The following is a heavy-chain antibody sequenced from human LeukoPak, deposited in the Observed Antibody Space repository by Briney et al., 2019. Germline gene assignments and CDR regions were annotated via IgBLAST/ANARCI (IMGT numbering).Heavy chain of an antibody. CDR3: ARGTGTFDY. V-gene: IGHV6-1*01. D-gene: IGHD1-7*01. J-gene: IGHJ4*02. CDR2: TYYRSKWYS. Sequence: SQTLSLTCAISGDSVSSNGAAWNWFRQSPSRGLEWLGRTYYRSKWYSDYAVSVKSRITINPDISQNQFSLQMNSVTPEDTAVYYCARGTGTFDYWGQGTLVTVSS. CDR1: GDSVSSNGAA.